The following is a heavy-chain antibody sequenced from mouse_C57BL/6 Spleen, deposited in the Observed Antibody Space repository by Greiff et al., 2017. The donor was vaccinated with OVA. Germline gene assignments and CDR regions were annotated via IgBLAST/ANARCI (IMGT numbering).Heavy chain of an antibody. CDR2: INPNNGGT. Sequence: EVQLQQSGPELVKPGASVKMSCKASGYTFTDYNMHWVKQSHGKSLEWIGYINPNNGGTSYNQKFKGKATLTVNKSSSTAYMELRSLTSEDSAVYYCARFYCSGYYAMDYWGQGTSVTVSS. J-gene: IGHJ4*01. D-gene: IGHD3-1*01. CDR3: ARFYCSGYYAMDY. V-gene: IGHV1-22*01. CDR1: GYTFTDYN.